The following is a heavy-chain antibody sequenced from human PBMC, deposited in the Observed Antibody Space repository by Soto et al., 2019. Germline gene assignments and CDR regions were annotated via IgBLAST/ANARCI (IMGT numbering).Heavy chain of an antibody. V-gene: IGHV1-69*01. Sequence: QAQVVQSGAEVRKPGSSVKLSCKASEGTFNSYAIAWVRQAPGQGLEWMGGIMPYYNILNYAQKFQDRVTITADDSTTTVYMELSSLRSDDTAVYFCASGASRWYPYFFDSWAQGTLVTVSS. D-gene: IGHD6-13*01. J-gene: IGHJ4*02. CDR2: IMPYYNIL. CDR1: EGTFNSYA. CDR3: ASGASRWYPYFFDS.